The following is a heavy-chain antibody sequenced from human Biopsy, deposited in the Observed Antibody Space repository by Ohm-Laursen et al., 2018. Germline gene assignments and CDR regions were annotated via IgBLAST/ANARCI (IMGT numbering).Heavy chain of an antibody. CDR3: AAKLTGYFHH. CDR2: NIPILGTA. V-gene: IGHV1-69*06. Sequence: SSVKVSCKAPAGTFSNYGVNWVRQAPGQGLEWLGGNIPILGTANYAQKFQDRVTVAAGTSTSTATMELRSLRSDDTAVYYCAAKLTGYFHHWGQGTLVIVSS. J-gene: IGHJ1*01. CDR1: AGTFSNYG. D-gene: IGHD3-9*01.